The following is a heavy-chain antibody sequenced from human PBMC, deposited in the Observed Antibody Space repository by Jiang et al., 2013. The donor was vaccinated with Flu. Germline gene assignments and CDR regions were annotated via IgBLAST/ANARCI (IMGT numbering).Heavy chain of an antibody. V-gene: IGHV4-34*01. J-gene: IGHJ4*02. CDR3: ARAVYSGTDY. D-gene: IGHD1-26*01. CDR2: INHSGNT. Sequence: LLKPSETLSLTCAVYGGSFSGYYWSWIRQPPGKGLEWIGEINHSGNTNYNPSLKSRITISVDTSKNQFSLRLSSVTAADTAVYYCARAVYSGTDYWGQGTLVTVSS. CDR1: GGSFSGYY.